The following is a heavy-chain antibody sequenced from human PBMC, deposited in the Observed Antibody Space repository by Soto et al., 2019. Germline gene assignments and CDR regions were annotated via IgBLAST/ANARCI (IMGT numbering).Heavy chain of an antibody. CDR3: ATTTASVRGVLNWFDP. Sequence: GASVKVSCKVSGYTLTELSMPWVRQAPGKGLEWMGGFDPEDGETIYAQKFQGRVTMTEDTSTDTAYMELSSLRSEDTAVYYCATTTASVRGVLNWFDPWGQGTLVTVSS. V-gene: IGHV1-24*01. CDR1: GYTLTELS. J-gene: IGHJ5*02. D-gene: IGHD3-10*01. CDR2: FDPEDGET.